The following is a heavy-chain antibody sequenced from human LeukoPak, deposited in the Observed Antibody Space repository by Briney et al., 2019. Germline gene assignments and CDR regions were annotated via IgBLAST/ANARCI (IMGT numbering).Heavy chain of an antibody. CDR2: INHSGST. Sequence: SETLSLTCAVSGGSISSGGYSWSWIRQPPGKGLEWIGEINHSGSTNYNPSLKSRVTISVDTSKNQFSLKLSSVTAADTAVYYCARQKILEAEYYYDSSGYLDYWGQGTLVTVSS. CDR3: ARQKILEAEYYYDSSGYLDY. D-gene: IGHD3-22*01. CDR1: GGSISSGGYS. V-gene: IGHV4-30-2*01. J-gene: IGHJ4*02.